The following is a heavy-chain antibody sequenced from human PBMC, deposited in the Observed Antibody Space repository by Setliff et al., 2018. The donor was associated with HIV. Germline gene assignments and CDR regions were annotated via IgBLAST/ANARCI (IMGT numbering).Heavy chain of an antibody. D-gene: IGHD1-1*01. CDR3: ARVFPPTRGATTNTPPGVFDI. Sequence: SETLSLTCTVSGGSIINYYWSWIRQPAGKGLEWIGRIYASGNTNYNPSLKSRVTISVDTSKNQFSLKLSSVTAADTAVYYCARVFPPTRGATTNTPPGVFDIWGQGTMVTVSS. J-gene: IGHJ3*02. V-gene: IGHV4-4*07. CDR2: IYASGNT. CDR1: GGSIINYY.